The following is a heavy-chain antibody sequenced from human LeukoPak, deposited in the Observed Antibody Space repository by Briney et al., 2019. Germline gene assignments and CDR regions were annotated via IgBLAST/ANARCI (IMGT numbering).Heavy chain of an antibody. Sequence: SETLSLTCTVAGGSISSYYWSWIRQPPGKGLEWIWDIYYSGSTNYNPSLKSLVTISVDTSKNHFSLKLSSVTAADTAMYYCAREPESDYGGNGDAFDIWGQGTMVTVSS. V-gene: IGHV4-59*01. D-gene: IGHD4-23*01. J-gene: IGHJ3*02. CDR3: AREPESDYGGNGDAFDI. CDR2: IYYSGST. CDR1: GGSISSYY.